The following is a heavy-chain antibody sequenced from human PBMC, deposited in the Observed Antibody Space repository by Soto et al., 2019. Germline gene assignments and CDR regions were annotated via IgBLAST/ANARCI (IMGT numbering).Heavy chain of an antibody. CDR1: GGSISSSSSY. J-gene: IGHJ5*02. V-gene: IGHV4-39*01. CDR3: ARHEAGLDP. D-gene: IGHD3-10*01. Sequence: SETLSLTCTVSGGSISSSSSYWAWIRQPPGEGLEWIGSIYYSGSTYYNPSLKSRVTISVDTSKSQFSLEVSSVTAADTAVYYCARHEAGLDPWGQGALVTVPQ. CDR2: IYYSGST.